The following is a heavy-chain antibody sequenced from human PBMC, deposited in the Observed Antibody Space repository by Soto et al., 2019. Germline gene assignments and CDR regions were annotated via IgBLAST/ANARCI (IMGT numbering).Heavy chain of an antibody. D-gene: IGHD3-10*01. CDR2: ISGSGGST. CDR1: GFTFSSYA. V-gene: IGHV3-23*01. J-gene: IGHJ4*02. Sequence: EVQLLESGGGLVQPGGSLRLSCAASGFTFSSYAMSWVRQAPGKGLEWVSVISGSGGSTYYADSVKGRFTISRDNPKNTLDLQMNSLRAEDTAVYYCAKNSRWFGELSRVDYWGQGTLVTVSS. CDR3: AKNSRWFGELSRVDY.